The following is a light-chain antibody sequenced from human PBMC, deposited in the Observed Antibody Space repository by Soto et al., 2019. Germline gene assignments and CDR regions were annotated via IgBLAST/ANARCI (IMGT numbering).Light chain of an antibody. Sequence: QSVLTQPASVSGSPGQSITISCTGTSSDFGSYNLVSWYQQHPGKAPKLMIYEDSKRPSGVSNRFSGSMSGNTASLTISGLQAKDDADYYCCSYAGSSTYVFGTGTKVTVL. CDR1: SSDFGSYNL. J-gene: IGLJ1*01. CDR2: EDS. V-gene: IGLV2-23*01. CDR3: CSYAGSSTYV.